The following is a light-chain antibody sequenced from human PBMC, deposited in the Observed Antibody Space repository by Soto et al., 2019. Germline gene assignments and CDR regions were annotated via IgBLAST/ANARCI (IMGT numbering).Light chain of an antibody. CDR1: TGPVTSGHW. V-gene: IGLV7-46*01. CDR2: DTS. CDR3: FLSYSGARPVV. Sequence: QAVVTQEPSLTVSPGGTVPLTCDSSTGPVTSGHWPYWLQQKPGQAPRTLIYDTSKKHSWTPARFSGSLLGGKAALTLSGAQPEDEADYSCFLSYSGARPVVFGGGTKVTVL. J-gene: IGLJ2*01.